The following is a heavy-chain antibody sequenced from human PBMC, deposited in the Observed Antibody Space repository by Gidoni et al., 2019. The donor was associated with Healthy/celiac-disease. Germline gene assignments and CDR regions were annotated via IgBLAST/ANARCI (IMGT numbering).Heavy chain of an antibody. V-gene: IGHV3-23*01. CDR2: IRGSGGST. Sequence: EVQLLESGGGLVHPGRSLRLSCAASAFTFSSYAMSWVRQAPGKGLEWVSAIRGSGGSTYYADSEKGRFTISRDNSKNTLYLQMNSLRAEDTAVYYCAKASFTMIVVANAFDIWGQGTMVTVSS. J-gene: IGHJ3*02. CDR1: AFTFSSYA. D-gene: IGHD3-22*01. CDR3: AKASFTMIVVANAFDI.